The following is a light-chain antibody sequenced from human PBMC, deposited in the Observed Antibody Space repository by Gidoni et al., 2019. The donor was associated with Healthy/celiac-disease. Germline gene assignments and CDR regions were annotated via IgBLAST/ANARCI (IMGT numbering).Light chain of an antibody. Sequence: EFVLTQSPGTLSLSPGERATLPCRASQSVSSSYLVWYQQKPGQAPRLLIDVASSRATGIPDSFSGSGSGTDFTLTISRLEPEDFAVYYCQQYGSSPYTFGQGTKLEIK. J-gene: IGKJ2*01. CDR3: QQYGSSPYT. CDR1: QSVSSSY. V-gene: IGKV3-20*01. CDR2: VAS.